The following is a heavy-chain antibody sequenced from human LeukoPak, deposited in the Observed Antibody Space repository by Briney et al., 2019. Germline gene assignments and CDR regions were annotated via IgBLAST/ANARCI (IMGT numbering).Heavy chain of an antibody. CDR3: AKAPRSSGADYFDY. D-gene: IGHD6-19*01. Sequence: GGSLRLSCAASGFTFSSYWMHWVRQAPGKGLVWVSRINSDGSSTSYADSVKGRFTISRDNAKNSLYLQMNSLRAEDMALYYCAKAPRSSGADYFDYWGQGTLVTVSS. CDR2: INSDGSST. CDR1: GFTFSSYW. J-gene: IGHJ4*02. V-gene: IGHV3-74*01.